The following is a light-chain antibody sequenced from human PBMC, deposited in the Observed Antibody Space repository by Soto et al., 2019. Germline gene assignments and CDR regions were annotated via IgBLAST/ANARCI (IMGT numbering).Light chain of an antibody. CDR3: QQYKNWPPIT. CDR2: GAY. CDR1: QSVDRS. Sequence: EVILTQSPATLSLSPGKRATLSCRASQSVDRSLGWYQEKPGQAPRLLIYGAYHRAPGIPARFSGSGSGTDFTLNIDSVEADDFAVYYCQQYKNWPPITFGQGTRLDIK. V-gene: IGKV3-11*01. J-gene: IGKJ5*01.